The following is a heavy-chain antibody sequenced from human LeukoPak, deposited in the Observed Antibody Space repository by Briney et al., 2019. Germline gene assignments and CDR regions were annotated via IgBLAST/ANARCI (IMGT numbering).Heavy chain of an antibody. CDR2: TYYRSKWYN. CDR3: ARDGRGGYSSSWFPDFDY. CDR1: GDSVSSNSAA. Sequence: SQTLSLTCAISGDSVSSNSAAWNWIRQSPSRGLERLGRTYYRSKWYNDYAVSVKSRITINPDTSKNQFSLQLNSVTPEDTAVYYCARDGRGGYSSSWFPDFDYWGQGTLVTVSS. J-gene: IGHJ4*02. D-gene: IGHD6-13*01. V-gene: IGHV6-1*01.